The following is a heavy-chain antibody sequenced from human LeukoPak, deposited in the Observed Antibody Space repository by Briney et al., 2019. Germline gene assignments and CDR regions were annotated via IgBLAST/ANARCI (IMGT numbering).Heavy chain of an antibody. D-gene: IGHD2-21*02. CDR1: GFTFSSYG. CDR3: ARSQIYCGGDCYLDY. V-gene: IGHV3-33*01. CDR2: IWYDGSNK. J-gene: IGHJ4*02. Sequence: GGSLRLSCAASGFTFSSYGMHWVRQAPGKGLERVAVIWYDGSNKYYADSVKGRFTISRDNSKNTLYLQMNSLRAEDTAVYYCARSQIYCGGDCYLDYWGQGTLVTVSS.